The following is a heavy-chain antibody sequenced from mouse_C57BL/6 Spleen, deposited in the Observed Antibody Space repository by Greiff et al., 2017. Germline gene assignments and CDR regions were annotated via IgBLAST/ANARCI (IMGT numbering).Heavy chain of an antibody. V-gene: IGHV5-9*01. Sequence: EVQLVESGGGLVKPGGSLKLSCAASGFTFSSYTMSWVRQTPEKRLEWVATISGGGGNTYYPESVKGLFTISRDNAKNTLYLQMSSLRSEDTALYYCARHADYYGSSYNWYFDFWGTGTTVTVSS. CDR2: ISGGGGNT. D-gene: IGHD1-1*01. CDR1: GFTFSSYT. CDR3: ARHADYYGSSYNWYFDF. J-gene: IGHJ1*03.